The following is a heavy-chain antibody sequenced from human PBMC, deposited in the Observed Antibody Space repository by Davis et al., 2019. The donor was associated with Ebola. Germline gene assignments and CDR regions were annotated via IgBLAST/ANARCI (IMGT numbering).Heavy chain of an antibody. Sequence: PGGSLRLSCAASGFTFSSYAMHWVRHAPGTGLEWVAVISYDGSNTYYADSVKGRFTISRDNSKNTLYLQMNSLRAEDTAVYYCARDLAGEYQLLGPPNYGMDGWGQGTTVTVSS. V-gene: IGHV3-30-3*01. CDR2: ISYDGSNT. D-gene: IGHD2-2*01. J-gene: IGHJ6*02. CDR3: ARDLAGEYQLLGPPNYGMDG. CDR1: GFTFSSYA.